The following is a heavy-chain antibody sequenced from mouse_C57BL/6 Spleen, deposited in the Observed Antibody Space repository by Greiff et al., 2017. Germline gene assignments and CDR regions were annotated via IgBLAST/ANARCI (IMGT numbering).Heavy chain of an antibody. J-gene: IGHJ1*03. D-gene: IGHD1-1*01. CDR3: ARYYYGSSYRYFDV. CDR1: GYTFTSYW. CDR2: IDPSDSET. V-gene: IGHV1-52*01. Sequence: QVQLQQPGAELVRPGSSVKLSCKASGYTFTSYWMHWVKQRPIQGLEWIGNIDPSDSETHYNQKFKDKATLTVDKSSSTAYMQLSSLTSEDSAVYYCARYYYGSSYRYFDVWGTGTTGTVSS.